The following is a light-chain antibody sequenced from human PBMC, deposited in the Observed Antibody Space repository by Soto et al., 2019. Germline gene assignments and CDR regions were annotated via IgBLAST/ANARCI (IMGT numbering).Light chain of an antibody. CDR2: AAS. CDR1: HGLNSY. J-gene: IGKJ5*01. V-gene: IGKV1-9*01. Sequence: DIKLTQSPSFLSASVGDRVTITCRASHGLNSYLAWSQQKPGKAPKLLSYAASTLQSGVPSRFSGSGSGTEFTLTLSSLQPEDFATYDGQHLNGYPVTFGQGTRLV. CDR3: QHLNGYPVT.